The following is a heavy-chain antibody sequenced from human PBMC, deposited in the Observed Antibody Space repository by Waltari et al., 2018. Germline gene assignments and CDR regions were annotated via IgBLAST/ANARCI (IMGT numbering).Heavy chain of an antibody. CDR2: NDTTRRT. CDR1: GGSIISYY. Sequence: QVQLQESGPGLVKPSETLSLTCTVSGGSIISYYWSWIRQPAGKCMEWIGRNDTTRRTNYNPSLKSRGTMSVDTSKNQFSLKLSSVTAADTAVYYCARVGAYSSSWYDLDYWGQGTLVTVSS. D-gene: IGHD6-13*01. V-gene: IGHV4-4*07. CDR3: ARVGAYSSSWYDLDY. J-gene: IGHJ4*02.